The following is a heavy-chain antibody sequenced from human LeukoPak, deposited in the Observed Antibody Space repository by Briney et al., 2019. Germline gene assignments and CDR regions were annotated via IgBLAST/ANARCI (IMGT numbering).Heavy chain of an antibody. CDR2: ISAYNGNI. Sequence: ASVKVTCKASGYTFTSYGISWVRQAPGQGLEWMGWISAYNGNINYAQKLQGRVTMTTDTSTSTAYMELRSLRSDDTAVYYCARASSAPKYYYDSSGYPRIGDYWGQGTLVTVSS. CDR1: GYTFTSYG. CDR3: ARASSAPKYYYDSSGYPRIGDY. V-gene: IGHV1-18*01. D-gene: IGHD3-22*01. J-gene: IGHJ4*02.